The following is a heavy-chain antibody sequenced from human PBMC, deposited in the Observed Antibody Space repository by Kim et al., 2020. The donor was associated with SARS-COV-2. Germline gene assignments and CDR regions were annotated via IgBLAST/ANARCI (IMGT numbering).Heavy chain of an antibody. CDR1: GFTFSSYA. CDR2: ISGSGGST. V-gene: IGHV3-23*01. J-gene: IGHJ4*02. CDR3: AKALSGYSYGSIFDY. Sequence: GGSLRLSCAASGFTFSSYAMSWVRQAPGKGLEWVSAISGSGGSTYYADSVKGRFTISRDNSKNTLYLQMNSLRAEDTAVYYCAKALSGYSYGSIFDYWGQGTLVTVSS. D-gene: IGHD5-18*01.